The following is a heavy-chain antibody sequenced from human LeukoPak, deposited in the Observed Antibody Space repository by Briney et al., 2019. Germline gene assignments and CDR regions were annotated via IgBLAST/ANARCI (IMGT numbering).Heavy chain of an antibody. CDR1: GFTFSSHT. J-gene: IGHJ1*01. CDR3: AKDHLGDDCSSTSCPLPTEYFQH. V-gene: IGHV3-30*02. Sequence: GGSLRLSCAASGFTFSSHTMNWVRQAPGKGLEWVAFIRYDGSNKYYADSVKGRFTISRDNSKNTLYLQMNSLRAEDTAVYYCAKDHLGDDCSSTSCPLPTEYFQHWGQGTLVTVSS. D-gene: IGHD2-2*01. CDR2: IRYDGSNK.